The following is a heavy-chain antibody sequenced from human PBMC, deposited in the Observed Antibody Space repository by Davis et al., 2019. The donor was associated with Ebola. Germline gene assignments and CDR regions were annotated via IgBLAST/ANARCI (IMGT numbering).Heavy chain of an antibody. J-gene: IGHJ4*02. CDR2: IYYSGST. V-gene: IGHV4-59*04. CDR1: GGSFSGYY. CDR3: AVTLSRGNY. Sequence: PSETLSLTCAVYGGSFSGYYWSWIRQPPGKGLEWIGYIYYSGSTYYNPSLKSRVTISVDTSKNQFSLKLSSVTAADTAVYYCAVTLSRGNYWGQGTLVTVSS. D-gene: IGHD3-22*01.